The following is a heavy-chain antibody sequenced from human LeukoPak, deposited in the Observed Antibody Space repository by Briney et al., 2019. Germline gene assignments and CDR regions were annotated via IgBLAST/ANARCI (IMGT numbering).Heavy chain of an antibody. V-gene: IGHV3-74*01. Sequence: XGSXXLSXXASGXTLDXXWMHWXXXXPGXXXXXXSRXXIDGTNTGYADSVKDRFTISRDNSKNTLYLQMNSLRAEDTAVYYCAKDPTYYDSSGPHAFDIWGQGTMVTVSS. CDR1: GXTLDXXW. CDR3: AKDPTYYDSSGPHAFDI. CDR2: XXIDGTNT. J-gene: IGHJ3*02. D-gene: IGHD3-22*01.